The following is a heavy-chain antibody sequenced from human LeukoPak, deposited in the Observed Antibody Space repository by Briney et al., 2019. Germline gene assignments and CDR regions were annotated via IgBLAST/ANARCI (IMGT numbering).Heavy chain of an antibody. J-gene: IGHJ4*02. CDR1: GFTFRGSA. D-gene: IGHD3-10*01. V-gene: IGHV3-73*01. CDR3: TRVPTRGSGNDY. CDR2: IRSKADNYAT. Sequence: GGSLRLSCAPSGFTFRGSAIHWVRQASGKGLEWVGRIRSKADNYATGYAASVKGRFTLSRDDSKNTAYLQMNRLKTEDTAVYYCTRVPTRGSGNDYWGQGTQVTVSS.